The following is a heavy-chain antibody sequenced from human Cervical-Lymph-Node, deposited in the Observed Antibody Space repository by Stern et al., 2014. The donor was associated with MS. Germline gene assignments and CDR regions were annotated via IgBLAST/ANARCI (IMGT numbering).Heavy chain of an antibody. CDR3: ASGRLGY. V-gene: IGHV1-46*04. CDR1: GYKFTNYY. Sequence: VQLVESGAEVQKPGASVKISCKAPGYKFTNYYIHWMRQAPGQGPEWMGMINPSGDSTTYAQKLQGRVTMTRDTATSTVYMELSRLRSEDAAVYYCASGRLGYWGQGTQVTVSS. J-gene: IGHJ4*02. CDR2: INPSGDST.